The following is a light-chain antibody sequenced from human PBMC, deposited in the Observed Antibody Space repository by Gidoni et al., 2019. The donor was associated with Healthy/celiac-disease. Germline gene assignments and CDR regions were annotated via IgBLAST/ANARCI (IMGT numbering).Light chain of an antibody. CDR1: QSISSY. CDR3: QQSYSTPRT. Sequence: DIQMTQSPSSLSASVGDRVTITCRASQSISSYLNWYQQKPGKAPKLLIDAASSLQSGVASRFSGSGSGTDFTLTSSSLQPEDLATYYCQQSYSTPRTFGQGTKLEIK. J-gene: IGKJ2*02. CDR2: AAS. V-gene: IGKV1-39*01.